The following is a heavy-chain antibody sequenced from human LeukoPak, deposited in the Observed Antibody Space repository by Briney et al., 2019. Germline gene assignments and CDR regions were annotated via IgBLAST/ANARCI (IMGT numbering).Heavy chain of an antibody. CDR3: AKEALQSLRYSYISNFDY. D-gene: IGHD5-18*01. Sequence: PGGSLRLSCEASGFDFSYYYMSWVRQAPGKGLEWVSAISTSGGSTYYADSVKGRFTISRDNSKNTLYLQMNSLRAEDTAVYYCAKEALQSLRYSYISNFDYWGQGTLVTVSS. V-gene: IGHV3-23*01. J-gene: IGHJ4*02. CDR2: ISTSGGST. CDR1: GFDFSYYY.